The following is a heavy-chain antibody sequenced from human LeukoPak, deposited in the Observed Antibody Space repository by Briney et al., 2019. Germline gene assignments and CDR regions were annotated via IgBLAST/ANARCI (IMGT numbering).Heavy chain of an antibody. V-gene: IGHV4-61*01. D-gene: IGHD1-26*01. J-gene: IGHJ4*02. CDR1: GGPIGGNSY. CDR2: ISNSGST. Sequence: SETLSLTCTVSGGPIGGNSYWSWIRQPPGKGPEWIGHISNSGSTYYSPSLSSRVTISLDTSKNQFSLKLRSVTAADTAVYYCARGGASSIPLDYWGRGTLVTVSS. CDR3: ARGGASSIPLDY.